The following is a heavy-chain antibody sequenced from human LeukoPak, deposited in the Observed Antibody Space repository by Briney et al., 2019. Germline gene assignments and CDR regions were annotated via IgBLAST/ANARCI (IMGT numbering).Heavy chain of an antibody. CDR2: ITRTGRI. J-gene: IGHJ2*01. V-gene: IGHV4-34*01. D-gene: IGHD3-9*01. Sequence: SETLSLTCAVYGGSFSGYYWSWIRQPPEKGLDWIGEITRTGRINYNPALKGRVTMSLDASKNQFSLVLSSMTAADTAVYYCARLFDWGSDQWYFDLWGRGTLVTVSS. CDR1: GGSFSGYY. CDR3: ARLFDWGSDQWYFDL.